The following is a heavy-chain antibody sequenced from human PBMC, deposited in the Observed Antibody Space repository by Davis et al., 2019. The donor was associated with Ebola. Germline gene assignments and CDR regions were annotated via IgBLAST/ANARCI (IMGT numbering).Heavy chain of an antibody. J-gene: IGHJ5*02. D-gene: IGHD6-13*01. CDR3: ARFAGTHNWFDP. CDR1: GGSFSGYY. Sequence: PSETLSLTCAVYGGSFSGYYWSWIRQPPGKGLEWIGEINHSGSTNYNPSLKSRVTISVDTSKNQFSLELSSVTAADTAVYYCARFAGTHNWFDPWGQGTLVTVSS. V-gene: IGHV4-34*01. CDR2: INHSGST.